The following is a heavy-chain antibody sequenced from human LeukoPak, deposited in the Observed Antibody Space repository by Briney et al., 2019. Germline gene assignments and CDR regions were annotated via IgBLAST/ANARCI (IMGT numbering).Heavy chain of an antibody. Sequence: PGGSLRLSCAASGFTFSSYDMHWVRQATGKGLEWVSAIGTAGDTYYPGSVKGRFTISRENAENSLYLQMNSLRAGDTAVYYCARGASLRHFDYWGQGTLVTVSS. D-gene: IGHD5/OR15-5a*01. J-gene: IGHJ4*02. CDR3: ARGASLRHFDY. V-gene: IGHV3-13*01. CDR1: GFTFSSYD. CDR2: IGTAGDT.